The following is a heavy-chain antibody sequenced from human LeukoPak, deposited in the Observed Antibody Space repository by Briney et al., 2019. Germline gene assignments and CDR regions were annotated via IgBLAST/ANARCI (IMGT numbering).Heavy chain of an antibody. D-gene: IGHD4-23*01. V-gene: IGHV1-69*13. J-gene: IGHJ3*02. Sequence: SVKVSCKASGYTFTSYGISWVRQAPGQGLEWMGGIIPIFGTANYAQKFQGRVTITADESTSTAYMELSSLRSEDTAVYYCASDYGGNSAFDIWGQGTMVTVSS. CDR3: ASDYGGNSAFDI. CDR2: IIPIFGTA. CDR1: GYTFTSYG.